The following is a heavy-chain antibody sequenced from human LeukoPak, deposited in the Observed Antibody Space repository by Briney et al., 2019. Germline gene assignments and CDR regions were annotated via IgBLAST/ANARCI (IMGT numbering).Heavy chain of an antibody. CDR3: AKDRHPTVTRPYYFDY. CDR1: EFTFFTYG. Sequence: GGSLRLSCEGSEFTFFTYGMPWVRQAPGKGLEWIAVISYDGSNKYYVDSVKGRFTISRDNSKNTLYLQMNSLRAEDTAVYFCAKDRHPTVTRPYYFDYWGQGILVTVSS. CDR2: ISYDGSNK. J-gene: IGHJ4*02. V-gene: IGHV3-30*18. D-gene: IGHD4-17*01.